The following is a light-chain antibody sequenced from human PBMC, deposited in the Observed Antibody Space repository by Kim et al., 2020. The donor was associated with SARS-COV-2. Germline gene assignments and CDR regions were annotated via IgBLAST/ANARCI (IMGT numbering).Light chain of an antibody. V-gene: IGKV3-20*01. Sequence: EIVLTQSPGTLPLSPGERATLSFRASQSISSTHLAWYQQQPGQVPRLLIYAASYRAPGIPARFSGSGSGTDFTLTISGLEPEDFAVYYCQQYGDSPPGTFGQGTKLEI. J-gene: IGKJ2*01. CDR2: AAS. CDR1: QSISSTH. CDR3: QQYGDSPPGT.